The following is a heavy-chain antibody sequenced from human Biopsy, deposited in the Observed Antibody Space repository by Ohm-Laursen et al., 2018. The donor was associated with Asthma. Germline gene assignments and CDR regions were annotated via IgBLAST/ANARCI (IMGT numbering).Heavy chain of an antibody. J-gene: IGHJ6*02. CDR1: GGSFSGYY. D-gene: IGHD3-3*01. CDR2: INHSGST. V-gene: IGHV4-34*01. CDR3: ARSAKTIFGVVMGSYYYGMDV. Sequence: PSETLSLTCVVYGGSFSGYYWSWIRQPPGKGLEWIGEINHSGSTNYNPSLKSRVTISVDTSKNQFSLKLSSVTAADTAVYYCARSAKTIFGVVMGSYYYGMDVWGQGTTVTVSS.